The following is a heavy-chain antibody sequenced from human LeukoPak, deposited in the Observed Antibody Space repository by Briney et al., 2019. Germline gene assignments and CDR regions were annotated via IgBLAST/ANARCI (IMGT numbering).Heavy chain of an antibody. Sequence: KPGGSLRLSCAASGFTFSSYSMNWVRRAPGKGLEWVSSISSSSSYIYYADSVKGRFTISRDNAKNSLYLQMNSLRAEDTAVYYCARSVATGPIAAAGIYDFDYWGQGTLVTVSS. D-gene: IGHD6-13*01. CDR3: ARSVATGPIAAAGIYDFDY. CDR1: GFTFSSYS. V-gene: IGHV3-21*01. J-gene: IGHJ4*02. CDR2: ISSSSSYI.